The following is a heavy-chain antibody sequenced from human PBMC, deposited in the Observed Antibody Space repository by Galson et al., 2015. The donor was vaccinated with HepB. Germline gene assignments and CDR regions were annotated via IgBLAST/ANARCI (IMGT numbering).Heavy chain of an antibody. CDR1: VFTVSSNY. D-gene: IGHD4-17*01. J-gene: IGHJ4*02. V-gene: IGHV3-66*01. CDR3: ARENDYGDYFDY. CDR2: IYSGGST. Sequence: SLRLSCAVSVFTVSSNYMTWVRQAPGKGLEWVSVIYSGGSTRYADSVKGRFTISRDNSNNRLFLQMNSLRAEDTAVYYCARENDYGDYFDYWGQGTLVTVSS.